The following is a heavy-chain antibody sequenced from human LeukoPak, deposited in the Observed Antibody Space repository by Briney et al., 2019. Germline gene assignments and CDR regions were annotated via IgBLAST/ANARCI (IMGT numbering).Heavy chain of an antibody. J-gene: IGHJ6*02. D-gene: IGHD3-3*02. V-gene: IGHV4-30-2*01. CDR3: ARHVTPNNHFWSGYHDYYYYGMDV. CDR2: IYHSGST. CDR1: GGSTSSGGYS. Sequence: SETLSLTCAVSGGSTSSGGYSWSWIRQPPGKGLEWIGYIYHSGSTYYNPSLKSRVTISVDRSKNQFSLKVNSVTAADTAVYYCARHVTPNNHFWSGYHDYYYYGMDVWGPGTTVTVSS.